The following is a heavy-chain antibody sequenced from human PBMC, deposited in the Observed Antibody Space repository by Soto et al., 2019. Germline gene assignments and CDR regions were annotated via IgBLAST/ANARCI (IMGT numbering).Heavy chain of an antibody. CDR1: GFTFSSYA. D-gene: IGHD2-2*01. CDR2: ISGSGGST. J-gene: IGHJ2*01. V-gene: IGHV3-23*01. CDR3: AKRPRIVVVPASYWYFDL. Sequence: EVQLLESGGGLVQPGGSLRLSSAASGFTFSSYAMSWVRQAPGKGLEWVSAISGSGGSTYYADSVKGRFTISRDNSKNTLYLQMNSLRAEDTAVYYCAKRPRIVVVPASYWYFDLWGRGTLVTVSS.